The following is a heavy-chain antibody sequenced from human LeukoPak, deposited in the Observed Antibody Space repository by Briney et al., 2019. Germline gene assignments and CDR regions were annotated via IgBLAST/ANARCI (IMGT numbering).Heavy chain of an antibody. Sequence: ASVKVSCKATSRISWVRQAPGQGLEWMGWIGTYGGDTYYAQKFQGRITVTTDTSTSTVYMELRNLRSDDTAVYYCARDLWNFYDDSGYNRDFDSWGQGTLITVSS. J-gene: IGHJ5*01. CDR1: TSR. CDR2: IGTYGGDT. CDR3: ARDLWNFYDDSGYNRDFDS. V-gene: IGHV1-18*01. D-gene: IGHD3-22*01.